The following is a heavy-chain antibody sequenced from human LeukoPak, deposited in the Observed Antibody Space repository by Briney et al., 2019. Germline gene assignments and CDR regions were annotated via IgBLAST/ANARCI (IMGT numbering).Heavy chain of an antibody. CDR2: ISSSSSYI. CDR3: ARVPLHYCSGGSCYSGYYFDY. CDR1: GFTFGSYS. J-gene: IGHJ4*02. V-gene: IGHV3-21*01. Sequence: GGSLRLSCAASGFTFGSYSMNWVRQAPGKGLEWVSSISSSSSYIYYADSVKGRFTISRDNAKNSLYLQMNSLRAEDTAVYYCARVPLHYCSGGSCYSGYYFDYWGQGTLVTVSS. D-gene: IGHD2-15*01.